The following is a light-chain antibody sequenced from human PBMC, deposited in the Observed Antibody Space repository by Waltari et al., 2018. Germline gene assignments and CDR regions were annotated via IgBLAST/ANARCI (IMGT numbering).Light chain of an antibody. J-gene: IGLJ1*01. CDR3: QSADSSGTYYV. CDR1: AFPTPY. V-gene: IGLV3-25*03. Sequence: YALTQPPSVSASPGQPARITCSGDAFPTPYAAWYQQKPGQAPVVVMYKDIERPSGIPERFSGSISGTTVTLTISGVQAEDEADYYCQSADSSGTYYVFGSGTKVTVL. CDR2: KDI.